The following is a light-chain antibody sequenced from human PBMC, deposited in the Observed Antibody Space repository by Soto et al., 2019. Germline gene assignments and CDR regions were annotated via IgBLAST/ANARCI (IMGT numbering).Light chain of an antibody. CDR2: RNN. Sequence: QSALTQPPSASGTPGQRVTISCSGSSSNIGSNYVYWYQQLPGTAPKLLIYRNNQRPSGVPDRFSGSKSGTSASLAISGLRSEDEADYYCAAWDDSLSGTWVFGGGTKLTVL. CDR1: SSNIGSNY. CDR3: AAWDDSLSGTWV. J-gene: IGLJ3*02. V-gene: IGLV1-47*01.